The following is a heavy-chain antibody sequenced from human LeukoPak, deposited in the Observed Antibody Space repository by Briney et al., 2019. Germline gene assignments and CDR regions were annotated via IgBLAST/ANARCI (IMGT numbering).Heavy chain of an antibody. V-gene: IGHV5-51*01. J-gene: IGHJ4*02. CDR3: ARHKYGSGSYYKSFDY. D-gene: IGHD3-10*01. CDR2: IYPGDSDT. CDR1: GYSFTSYW. Sequence: GESLKISCKGSGYSFTSYWIGWLRQMPGKGLEWMGIIYPGDSDTRYSPSFQGQVTISADKSISTAYLQWSSLKASDTAMYYCARHKYGSGSYYKSFDYWGQGTLVTVSS.